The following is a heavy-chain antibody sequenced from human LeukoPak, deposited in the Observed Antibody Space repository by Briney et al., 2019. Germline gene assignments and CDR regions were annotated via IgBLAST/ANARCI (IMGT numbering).Heavy chain of an antibody. Sequence: GEPLKISCKGSGYSFTNYWIGWVRQTPGKGLEWMGIIYPGDSDNRYSPSFQGQVTISADKSISTAYLQWSSLKASDTAMYYCARHLGYCSSTSCTPFDYWGQGTLATVSS. J-gene: IGHJ4*02. CDR2: IYPGDSDN. D-gene: IGHD2-2*01. CDR3: ARHLGYCSSTSCTPFDY. CDR1: GYSFTNYW. V-gene: IGHV5-51*01.